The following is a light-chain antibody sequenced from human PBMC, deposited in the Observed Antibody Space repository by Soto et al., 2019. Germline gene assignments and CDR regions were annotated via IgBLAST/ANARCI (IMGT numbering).Light chain of an antibody. CDR3: QQYGSSSWT. CDR2: GAS. J-gene: IGKJ1*01. CDR1: QSVSSSY. V-gene: IGKV3-20*01. Sequence: EIVLTQSPGTLSLSPGERATLSCRASQSVSSSYLAWYQQKPGQAPRLLIYGASSRATGIPDRFSGSGSETDFTLNISRLEPEDVAVYYCQQYGSSSWTFGQGTKVEIK.